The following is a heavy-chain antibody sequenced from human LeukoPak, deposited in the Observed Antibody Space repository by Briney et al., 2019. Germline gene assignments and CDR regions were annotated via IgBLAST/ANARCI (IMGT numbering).Heavy chain of an antibody. D-gene: IGHD6-6*01. V-gene: IGHV3-9*03. CDR2: INWNSNNV. J-gene: IGHJ4*02. CDR1: GFTFDDYA. Sequence: GGSLRLSCAASGFTFDDYAMHWVRQAPGKGLEWVSGINWNSNNVGYGDSVKGRFTISRDNAKNSLYLQMNSLRAEDMALYYCAKGFGGSSSGLDYWGQGTLVTVSS. CDR3: AKGFGGSSSGLDY.